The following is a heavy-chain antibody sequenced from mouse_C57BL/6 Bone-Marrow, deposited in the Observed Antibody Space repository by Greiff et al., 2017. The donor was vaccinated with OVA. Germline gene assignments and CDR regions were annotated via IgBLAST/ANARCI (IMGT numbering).Heavy chain of an antibody. CDR2: INPSTGGT. CDR3: ARRSSLFDY. Sequence: VQLKESGPELVKPGASVKISCKASGYSFTGYYMNWVKQSPEKSLEWIGEINPSTGGTTYNQKFKAKATLTVDKSSSTAYMQLKSLTSEDSAVYYCARRSSLFDYGGQGTTLTVSS. CDR1: GYSFTGYY. V-gene: IGHV1-42*01. J-gene: IGHJ2*01. D-gene: IGHD1-3*01.